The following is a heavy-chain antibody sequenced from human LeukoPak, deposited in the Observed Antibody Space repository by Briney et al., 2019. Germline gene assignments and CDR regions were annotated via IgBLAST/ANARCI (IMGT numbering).Heavy chain of an antibody. Sequence: ASVKVSCKTSGYPFRNYDINWVRQATGQGLEWMGWINPHSGKTGYAQKFQGRVIMTTDTSTSTVYMELSSLKSEDTAVYYCARVRDGYNDAYDIWGQGTMVIVSS. CDR3: ARVRDGYNDAYDI. CDR2: INPHSGKT. CDR1: GYPFRNYD. D-gene: IGHD5-24*01. V-gene: IGHV1-8*01. J-gene: IGHJ3*02.